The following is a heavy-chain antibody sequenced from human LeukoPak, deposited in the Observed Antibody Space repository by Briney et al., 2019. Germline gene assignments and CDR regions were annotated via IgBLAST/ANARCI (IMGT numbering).Heavy chain of an antibody. CDR2: IYYSGST. Sequence: PSETLSLTCAVPGDSISSGGYYWTWIRQHPGKGLEWIGNIYYSGSTYYNPSLRSRVIISVDTSKNQFSLKLNSVTAADTAVYYCARDEGWFDPWGQGALVTVSS. J-gene: IGHJ5*02. CDR1: GDSISSGGYY. CDR3: ARDEGWFDP. V-gene: IGHV4-31*11.